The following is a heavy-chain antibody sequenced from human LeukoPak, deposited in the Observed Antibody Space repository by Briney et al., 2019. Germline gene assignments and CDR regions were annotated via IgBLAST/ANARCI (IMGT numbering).Heavy chain of an antibody. CDR1: GGSISSYY. V-gene: IGHV4-59*08. J-gene: IGHJ5*02. CDR2: IYYSGST. Sequence: SETLSLTCTVSGGSISSYYWSWIRQPPGKGLEWIGYIYYSGSTNYNLSLKSRVTISVDTSKNQFSLKLSSVTAADTAVYYCARHSAYYDFWSGYYVGFSYVPHWFDPWGQGTLVTVSS. CDR3: ARHSAYYDFWSGYYVGFSYVPHWFDP. D-gene: IGHD3-3*01.